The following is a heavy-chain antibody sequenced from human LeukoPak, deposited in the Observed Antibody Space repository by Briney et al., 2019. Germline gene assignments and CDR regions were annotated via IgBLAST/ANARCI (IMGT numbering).Heavy chain of an antibody. V-gene: IGHV4-4*07. CDR2: IYTSGST. CDR1: GGSMSGYS. J-gene: IGHJ6*03. D-gene: IGHD5-18*01. Sequence: PSETLSLTCTVSGGSMSGYSWNWIRQPAGKGLEWIGRIYTSGSTNYNPSLKSRVTISVDTSKNQFSLKLSSVTAADTAVYYCARRASGADTAMVTDYYYMDVWGNGTTVTVSS. CDR3: ARRASGADTAMVTDYYYMDV.